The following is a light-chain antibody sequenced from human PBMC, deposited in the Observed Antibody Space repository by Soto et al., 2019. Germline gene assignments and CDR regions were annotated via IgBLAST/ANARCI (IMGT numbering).Light chain of an antibody. J-gene: IGKJ5*01. V-gene: IGKV3-20*01. CDR2: AAS. CDR3: QHYDSSPPYT. CDR1: RSFASSY. Sequence: EIVLTQSPVTLSLSPXERATLSCRASRSFASSYLGWYQQKPGQAPRLLIYAASTRATGIPDRFSGSGSATDFTLTIRRLEPEDSAVYYCQHYDSSPPYTFGQGTRLEIK.